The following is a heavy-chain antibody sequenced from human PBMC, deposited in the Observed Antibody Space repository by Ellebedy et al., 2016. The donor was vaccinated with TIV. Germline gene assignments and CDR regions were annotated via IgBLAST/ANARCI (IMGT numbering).Heavy chain of an antibody. J-gene: IGHJ6*02. V-gene: IGHV4-4*02. CDR1: VGSISSTNW. CDR3: VRAPNPPHYYYDNDV. Sequence: MPSETLSLTCALSVGSISSTNWWTWARQPPGKGLEWSGEIYHSGSTYYHPSLRSPVTISVERSKNQFFLNLTAVTAADTAVYYCVRAPNPPHYYYDNDVWGQGTTVTVSS. D-gene: IGHD2-8*01. CDR2: IYHSGST.